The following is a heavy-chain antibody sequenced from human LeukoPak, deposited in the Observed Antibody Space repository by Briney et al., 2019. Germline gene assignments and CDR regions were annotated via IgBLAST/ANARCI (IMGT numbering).Heavy chain of an antibody. D-gene: IGHD3-10*01. CDR1: GVSIAGNTHY. Sequence: PSETLSLTCNVSGVSIAGNTHYWTWIRQHPGTGLEWIGFISYSDPTSYNPSLRSRVAFSLDTSKNQFSLQLHSVTAADTAVYYCALSRYGEALFDYWGQGSLVTVSS. CDR2: ISYSDPT. CDR3: ALSRYGEALFDY. V-gene: IGHV4-31*03. J-gene: IGHJ4*02.